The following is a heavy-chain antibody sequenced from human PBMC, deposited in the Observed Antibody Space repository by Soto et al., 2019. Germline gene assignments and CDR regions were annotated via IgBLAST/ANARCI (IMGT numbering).Heavy chain of an antibody. J-gene: IGHJ4*02. CDR2: FDPEDGET. CDR3: ATGTVAGLFDY. Sequence: GSSEKVSCQVSGYTLTELSMHWVGQAPGKGLEWMGGFDPEDGETIYAQKFQGRVTMTEDTSTVTVYMELSSLRSVDTAVYYCATGTVAGLFDYWGQGTLVTVSS. CDR1: GYTLTELS. V-gene: IGHV1-24*01.